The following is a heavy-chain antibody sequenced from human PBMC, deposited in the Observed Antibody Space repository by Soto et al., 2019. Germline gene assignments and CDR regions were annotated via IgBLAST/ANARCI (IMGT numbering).Heavy chain of an antibody. Sequence: GESLKISCKGSGYSFTSYWIGWVRQMPGKGLEWMGIIYPGDSDTRYSPSFQGQVTISADKSISTAYLQWSSLKASDTAMYYCASYTVAGSYYYYCGMDVWGQGTTVTVSS. CDR2: IYPGDSDT. J-gene: IGHJ6*02. V-gene: IGHV5-51*01. D-gene: IGHD6-19*01. CDR3: ASYTVAGSYYYYCGMDV. CDR1: GYSFTSYW.